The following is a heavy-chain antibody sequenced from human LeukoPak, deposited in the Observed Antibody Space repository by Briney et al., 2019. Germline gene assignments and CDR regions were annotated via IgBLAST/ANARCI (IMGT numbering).Heavy chain of an antibody. CDR2: INHSGST. CDR3: ARSVYDSSGYYYAYLDY. CDR1: GGSISGYY. Sequence: SETLSLTCTVSGGSISGYYWSWIRQPPGKGLEWIGEINHSGSTNYNPSLKSRVTISVDTSKNQFSLKLSSVTAADTAVYYCARSVYDSSGYYYAYLDYWGQGTLVTVSS. D-gene: IGHD3-22*01. V-gene: IGHV4-34*01. J-gene: IGHJ4*02.